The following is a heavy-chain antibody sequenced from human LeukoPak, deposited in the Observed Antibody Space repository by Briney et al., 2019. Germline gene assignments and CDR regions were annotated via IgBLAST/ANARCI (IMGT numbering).Heavy chain of an antibody. Sequence: PGGSLRPSCAASGFTFTSYWMYWVRQAPGKGLVWVSRINTDGSSTSYADSVKGRFTISRDNAENTLYLQMNSLRAEDTAVYYCARGIMATINYWGRGTLVTVSS. V-gene: IGHV3-74*01. CDR1: GFTFTSYW. CDR2: INTDGSST. CDR3: ARGIMATINY. D-gene: IGHD5-24*01. J-gene: IGHJ4*02.